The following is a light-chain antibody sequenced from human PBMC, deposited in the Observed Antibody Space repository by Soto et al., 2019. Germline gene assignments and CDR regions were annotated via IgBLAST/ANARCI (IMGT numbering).Light chain of an antibody. Sequence: QSALTQPASVSGSPGQPVTISCTGTSSDIGSYNRVSWYQQPPGKAPKLIIYEVNNRPSGVSNRFSGSKSGNTASLTISGLQAEDEADYYCNSYTSSSSYVFGTGTKVTVL. CDR3: NSYTSSSSYV. CDR1: SSDIGSYNR. CDR2: EVN. V-gene: IGLV2-18*02. J-gene: IGLJ1*01.